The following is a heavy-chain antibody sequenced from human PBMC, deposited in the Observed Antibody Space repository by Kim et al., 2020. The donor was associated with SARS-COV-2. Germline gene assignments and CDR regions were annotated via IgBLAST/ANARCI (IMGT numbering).Heavy chain of an antibody. V-gene: IGHV3-48*02. D-gene: IGHD1-26*01. CDR2: ISSSTSTI. Sequence: GGSLRLSCAASGFIFSSYSMDWVRQAPGKGLQWVSYISSSTSTIYYADSVKGRFTISRDNAGKSLYLQMNSLREENTAVYYCARVGRRSYSMDVWGQGTTVTVSS. CDR3: ARVGRRSYSMDV. J-gene: IGHJ6*02. CDR1: GFIFSSYS.